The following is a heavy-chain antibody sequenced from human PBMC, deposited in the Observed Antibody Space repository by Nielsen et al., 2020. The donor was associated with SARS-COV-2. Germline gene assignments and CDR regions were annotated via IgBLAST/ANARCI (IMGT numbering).Heavy chain of an antibody. CDR2: IYYSGST. CDR1: GGSISSYY. J-gene: IGHJ4*02. CDR3: ARHTPKWDPHPWEADY. D-gene: IGHD1-26*01. Sequence: GSLRLSCTVSGGSISSYYWSWIRQPPGKGLEWIGYIYYSGSTNYNPSLKSRVTISVDTSKNQFSLKLSSVTAADTAVYYCARHTPKWDPHPWEADYWGQGTLVTVSS. V-gene: IGHV4-59*08.